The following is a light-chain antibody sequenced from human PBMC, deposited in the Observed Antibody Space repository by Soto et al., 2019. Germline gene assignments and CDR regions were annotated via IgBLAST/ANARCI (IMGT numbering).Light chain of an antibody. V-gene: IGLV2-8*01. CDR1: SSDVGAYNY. CDR3: SSYAGSDVFV. CDR2: EVS. Sequence: QSALTQPPSASGSPGQSVAISCTGTSSDVGAYNYVAWYQQHPGKVPKLMIYEVSKRPSGVPDRFSGSKSGNTASLTVSGLQADDEAVYYCSSYAGSDVFVFGTGTKVTVL. J-gene: IGLJ1*01.